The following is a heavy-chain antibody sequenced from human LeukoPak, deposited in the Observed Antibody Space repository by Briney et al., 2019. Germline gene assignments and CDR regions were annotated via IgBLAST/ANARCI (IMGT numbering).Heavy chain of an antibody. V-gene: IGHV4-34*01. CDR2: INHSGST. CDR1: GGSFSGYY. CDR3: ARGAYDFWSGYFSNYYYYYYMDV. J-gene: IGHJ6*03. Sequence: SETLSLTCAVYGGSFSGYYWSWIRQPPGKGLEWIGEINHSGSTNYNPSLKSRVTISVDTSKNQSSLKLSSVTAADTAVYYCARGAYDFWSGYFSNYYYYYYMDVWGKGTTVTVSS. D-gene: IGHD3-3*01.